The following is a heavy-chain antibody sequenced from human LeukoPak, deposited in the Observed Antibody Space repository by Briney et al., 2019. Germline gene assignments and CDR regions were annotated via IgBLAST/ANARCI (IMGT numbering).Heavy chain of an antibody. CDR3: AKDVRDIVVLIDTYMY. CDR1: GFTFSSYW. Sequence: GGSLRLSCAASGFTFSSYWMHWVRQAPGKGLVWVSRINSDGSSTSYADSVKGRFTISRDNAKNTLYLQMNSLRAEDTAVYYCAKDVRDIVVLIDTYMYWGQGTLVTVSS. D-gene: IGHD2-21*01. CDR2: INSDGSST. V-gene: IGHV3-74*01. J-gene: IGHJ4*02.